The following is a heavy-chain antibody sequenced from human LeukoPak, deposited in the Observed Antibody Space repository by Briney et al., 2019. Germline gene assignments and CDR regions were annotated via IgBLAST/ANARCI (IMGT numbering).Heavy chain of an antibody. J-gene: IGHJ4*02. CDR3: AKDHSYDSSLFDY. CDR1: GFTFSSYG. D-gene: IGHD3-22*01. V-gene: IGHV3-30*02. CDR2: IRYDGSNK. Sequence: GGSLRLSCAASGFTFSSYGMNWVRQAPGKGLERVAFIRYDGSNKYYADSVKGRFTISRDNSKNTLYLQMNSLRAEDTAVYYCAKDHSYDSSLFDYWGQGTLVTVSS.